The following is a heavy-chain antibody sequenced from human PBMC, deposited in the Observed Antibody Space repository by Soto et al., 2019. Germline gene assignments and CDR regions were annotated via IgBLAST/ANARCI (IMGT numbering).Heavy chain of an antibody. Sequence: GGSLRLSCAVSGFTVSNNYMSWVRLAPGKGLEGVSVIYSGGYTAYGDSVKGRFTISRDNSKNTLYLQMSSLRAEDTAVYYCVKAFGTAEEMATIAGYFQHWGQGTLVTVSS. CDR2: IYSGGYT. CDR1: GFTVSNNY. CDR3: VKAFGTAEEMATIAGYFQH. V-gene: IGHV3-53*05. D-gene: IGHD5-12*01. J-gene: IGHJ1*01.